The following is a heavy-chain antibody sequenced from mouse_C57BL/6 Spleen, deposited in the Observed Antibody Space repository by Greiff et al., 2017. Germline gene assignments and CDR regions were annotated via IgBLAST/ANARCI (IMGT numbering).Heavy chain of an antibody. D-gene: IGHD4-1*01. CDR1: GYTFTAST. V-gene: IGHV1-62-2*01. CDR2: VYPGSGSI. J-gene: IGHJ2*01. CDR3: ARQIWDVGYFDY. Sequence: QVQLQQSGAELVKPGASVKLSCKASGYTFTASTIHWVKQRSGQGLEWIGWVYPGSGSIKYNEKFKDKATLTAVKSSISVYMELSRLTSEDSAVYFCARQIWDVGYFDYWGQGTTLTVSS.